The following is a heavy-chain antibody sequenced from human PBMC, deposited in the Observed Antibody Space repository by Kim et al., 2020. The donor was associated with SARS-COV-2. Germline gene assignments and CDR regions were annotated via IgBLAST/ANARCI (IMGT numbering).Heavy chain of an antibody. CDR3: TFIPSWAFDY. V-gene: IGHV1-2*06. J-gene: IGHJ4*02. CDR2: INSRNGGT. CDR1: GYVFTSYY. D-gene: IGHD2-21*01. Sequence: ASVKVSCKASGYVFTSYYMHWVRQAPGQGLEWMGRINSRNGGTDYAQKFQGRVTMTRDTSINTAYMELNRLTSDDTALYYCTFIPSWAFDYWGQGTLVTVSS.